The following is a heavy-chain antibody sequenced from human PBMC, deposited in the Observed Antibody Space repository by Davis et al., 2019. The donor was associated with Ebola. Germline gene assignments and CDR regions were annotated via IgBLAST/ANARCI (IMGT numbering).Heavy chain of an antibody. Sequence: GESLKISCAASGFTFSSYGMHWVRQAPVKGLEWVALISYDGSNKYYADSVKGRFAISRDNSKNTLYLQMNSLRTEDTAVYYCARLYYSGWYFDYWGQGTLVTVSS. CDR1: GFTFSSYG. CDR3: ARLYYSGWYFDY. J-gene: IGHJ4*02. D-gene: IGHD6-19*01. CDR2: ISYDGSNK. V-gene: IGHV3-30*03.